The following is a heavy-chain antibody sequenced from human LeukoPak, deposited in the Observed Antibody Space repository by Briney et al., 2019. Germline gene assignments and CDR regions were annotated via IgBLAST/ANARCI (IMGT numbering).Heavy chain of an antibody. V-gene: IGHV4-39*01. CDR2: VSYSGTT. CDR1: GGSISSSRYH. Sequence: PSETLSHTCTVSGGSISSSRYHWGWIRQSPGKGLEWIGSVSYSGTTYYNPSLKSRVTISVDTSKNQFSLKLSSVTAADTAVYYCARQMGPYDAFDIWGQGTMLTAYS. CDR3: ARQMGPYDAFDI. J-gene: IGHJ3*02. D-gene: IGHD3-16*01.